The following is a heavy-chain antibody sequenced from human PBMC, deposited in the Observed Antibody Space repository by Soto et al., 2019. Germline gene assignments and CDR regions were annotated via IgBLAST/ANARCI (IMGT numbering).Heavy chain of an antibody. D-gene: IGHD2-2*02. Sequence: SETLSLTCAVYGGSFSGYYWSWIRQPPGKGLEWIGEINHSGSTNYNPSLKSRVTISVDTSKNQFSLKLSSVTAADTAVYYCARDPRYCSSTSCYTRGYYYYGMDVWGQGTTVTVS. CDR1: GGSFSGYY. CDR2: INHSGST. J-gene: IGHJ6*02. V-gene: IGHV4-34*01. CDR3: ARDPRYCSSTSCYTRGYYYYGMDV.